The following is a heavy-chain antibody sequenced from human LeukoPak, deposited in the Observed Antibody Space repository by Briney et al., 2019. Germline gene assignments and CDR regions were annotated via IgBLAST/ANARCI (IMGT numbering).Heavy chain of an antibody. CDR3: ARHYDILTGYYSYYYMDV. J-gene: IGHJ6*03. V-gene: IGHV4-59*08. CDR1: GGSFSSYY. D-gene: IGHD3-9*01. Sequence: SETLSLTCTVSGGSFSSYYWTWIRQPPGKRLEWIGYIHDSGSTNFNPSLKSRVTISIDTSKNQFSLKLSSVTAADTAVYYCARHYDILTGYYSYYYMDVWGKGTTVTVSS. CDR2: IHDSGST.